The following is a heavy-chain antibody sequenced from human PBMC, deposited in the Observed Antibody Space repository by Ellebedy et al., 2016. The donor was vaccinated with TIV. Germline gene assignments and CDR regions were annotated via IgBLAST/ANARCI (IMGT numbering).Heavy chain of an antibody. CDR2: FDPEDGET. CDR1: GYTLTELS. D-gene: IGHD6-13*01. CDR3: ATEFDSSRPRGSFGIDY. Sequence: AASVKVSCKVSGYTLTELSMHWVRQAPGKGLEWMGGFDPEDGETIYAQKFQGRVTMTEDTSTDTAYMELSSLRSEDTAVYYCATEFDSSRPRGSFGIDYWGQGTLVTVSS. J-gene: IGHJ4*02. V-gene: IGHV1-24*01.